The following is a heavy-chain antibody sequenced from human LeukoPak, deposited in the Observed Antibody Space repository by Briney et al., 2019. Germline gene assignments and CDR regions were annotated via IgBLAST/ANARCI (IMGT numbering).Heavy chain of an antibody. Sequence: GESLKISCKGSGYSFTSYWIGWVRQMPGKGLEWMGIIYPGDSDTRYSPSFQGQVTISADKSISTAYLQWSSLKASDTAMYYCATYYDILTGPPDAFDIWGQGTMATVSS. D-gene: IGHD3-9*01. CDR2: IYPGDSDT. V-gene: IGHV5-51*01. J-gene: IGHJ3*02. CDR3: ATYYDILTGPPDAFDI. CDR1: GYSFTSYW.